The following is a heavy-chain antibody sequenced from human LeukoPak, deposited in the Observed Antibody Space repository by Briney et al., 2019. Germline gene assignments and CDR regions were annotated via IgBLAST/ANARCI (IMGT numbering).Heavy chain of an antibody. CDR2: IYPGDSDT. CDR3: ARQGFYCSGGSCYSDY. V-gene: IGHV5-51*01. D-gene: IGHD2-15*01. J-gene: IGHJ4*02. Sequence: GESLKISCKGSGYSFTSYWIGWVRQMPGKGLEWIGIIYPGDSDTRYSPSFQGQVTISADKSISTAYLQWSSLKASDTAMYYCARQGFYCSGGSCYSDYWGQGTLVTVSS. CDR1: GYSFTSYW.